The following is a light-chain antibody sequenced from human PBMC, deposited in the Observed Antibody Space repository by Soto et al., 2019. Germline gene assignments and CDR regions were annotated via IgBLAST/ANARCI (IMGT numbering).Light chain of an antibody. Sequence: EIVLTQSPATLSLSPGNRATLSCRASESVSRYLAWYQHKPGQAPRLLIYDASNRATGIPARFSGIGSGTDLPVTIPCLEPEDFPVYYCQQRSNSPSTFGGGTKVEIK. CDR1: ESVSRY. CDR3: QQRSNSPST. J-gene: IGKJ4*01. V-gene: IGKV3-11*01. CDR2: DAS.